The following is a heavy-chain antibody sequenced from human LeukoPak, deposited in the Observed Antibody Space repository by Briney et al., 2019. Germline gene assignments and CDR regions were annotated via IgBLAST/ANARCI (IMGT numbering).Heavy chain of an antibody. D-gene: IGHD5-24*01. Sequence: GGSLRLSCAASGFTFSSTSMSWVRQAPGKGLEWVAVTVGGGDGTYYADSVKGRFTISRDNSKNTPYLQMNSLRAEDTAVYYCARGAGYNYPYYFDYWGQGTLVTVSS. CDR2: TVGGGDGT. CDR3: ARGAGYNYPYYFDY. CDR1: GFTFSSTS. J-gene: IGHJ4*02. V-gene: IGHV3-23*01.